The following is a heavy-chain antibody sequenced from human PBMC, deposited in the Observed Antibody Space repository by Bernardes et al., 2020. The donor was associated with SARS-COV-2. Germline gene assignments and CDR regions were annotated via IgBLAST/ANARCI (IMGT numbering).Heavy chain of an antibody. J-gene: IGHJ4*02. CDR1: GFTFSSYG. CDR3: ARVFRGEPVPFDY. CDR2: IWYDGSNK. Sequence: GGSLRLSCAASGFTFSSYGMHWVRQAPGKGLEWVAVIWYDGSNKYYADSVKGRFTISRDNSKNTLYLQMNSLRAEDTAVYYCARVFRGEPVPFDYWGQGTLVTVSS. D-gene: IGHD3-16*01. V-gene: IGHV3-33*01.